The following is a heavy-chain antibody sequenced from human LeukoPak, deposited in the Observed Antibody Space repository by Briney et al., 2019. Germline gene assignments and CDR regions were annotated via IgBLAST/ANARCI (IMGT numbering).Heavy chain of an antibody. CDR2: ISYSGST. Sequence: PSETLSLTCTVSGGSISTYYWSWIRQPPGKGLEWIGYISYSGSTNSKPSLKTRVTISVDTSKKQFSLKLSSVTAADTAVYYCARGGDSSLYKWFDSWGQGTLVTVSS. D-gene: IGHD6-13*01. CDR3: ARGGDSSLYKWFDS. V-gene: IGHV4-59*01. J-gene: IGHJ5*01. CDR1: GGSISTYY.